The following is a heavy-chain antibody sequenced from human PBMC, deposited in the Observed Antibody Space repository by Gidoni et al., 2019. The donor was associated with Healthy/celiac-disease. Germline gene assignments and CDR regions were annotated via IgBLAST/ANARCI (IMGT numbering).Heavy chain of an antibody. Sequence: QVQPQESGPGLVKPSETLSFTCAVSGYSISSGYYWGWFRQPPGKGLEWIGSIYHSGRPYYNPSLKSRVTISVDTSKNQFSLKLSSVTAADTAVYYCAREDMGQGFDYWGQGTLVTVSS. V-gene: IGHV4-38-2*02. J-gene: IGHJ4*02. CDR2: IYHSGRP. CDR3: AREDMGQGFDY. CDR1: GYSISSGYY.